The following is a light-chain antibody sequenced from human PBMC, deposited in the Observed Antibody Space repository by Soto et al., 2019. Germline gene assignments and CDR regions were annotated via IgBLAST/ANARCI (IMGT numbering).Light chain of an antibody. CDR2: GPS. CDR3: QQYNDWRAWT. Sequence: EIEMTQSPATLSVSPGERATLSCRASQSVSSNLAWYQQKPGQAPRLLIYGPSTRATGIPARFSGSGSGTDFTLTISSLQSEDFAVYYCQQYNDWRAWTFGQGTKVEIK. CDR1: QSVSSN. J-gene: IGKJ1*01. V-gene: IGKV3-15*01.